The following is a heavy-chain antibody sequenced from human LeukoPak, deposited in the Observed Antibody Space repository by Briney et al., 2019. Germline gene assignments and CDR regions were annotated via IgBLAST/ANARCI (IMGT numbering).Heavy chain of an antibody. CDR1: GHTFTSYY. Sequence: GPSVKVFCKASGHTFTSYYMHWVRQAPGQGLEWMVIINPSGCSRSYAENLGGRVNRTRHTSTSTVYMELSSLRSEDKAVYYCATSSPAARYYYMDVWGKGTTVTVSS. V-gene: IGHV1-46*01. CDR3: ATSSPAARYYYMDV. D-gene: IGHD2-2*01. CDR2: INPSGCSR. J-gene: IGHJ6*03.